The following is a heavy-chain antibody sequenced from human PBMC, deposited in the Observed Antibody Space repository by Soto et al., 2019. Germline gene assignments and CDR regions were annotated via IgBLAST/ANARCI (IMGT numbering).Heavy chain of an antibody. Sequence: GGSLRLSCAASGFTFGTYAMHWVRQAPGKGLEWVAVIYYDGSNRYYGDAVKGRFTISRDNSKNTLYLQMISLRADDTAVYYCARAFCTNGVCYYFFDSWGHGTLVTVSS. CDR1: GFTFGTYA. CDR3: ARAFCTNGVCYYFFDS. J-gene: IGHJ4*01. V-gene: IGHV3-33*01. D-gene: IGHD2-8*01. CDR2: IYYDGSNR.